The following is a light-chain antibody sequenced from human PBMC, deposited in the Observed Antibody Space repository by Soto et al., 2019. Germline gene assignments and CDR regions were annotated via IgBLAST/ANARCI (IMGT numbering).Light chain of an antibody. CDR2: DVS. V-gene: IGKV1-5*01. J-gene: IGKJ1*01. Sequence: DIQMTQSPSTLSASVVDRVTITCRASQSISSWLAWYQQKPGKAPKLLIYDVSSLESGGPSRFSGSGSGTEFTLTISSLQPDDFATYYCQQYNSYSGTFGQGTKVDIK. CDR1: QSISSW. CDR3: QQYNSYSGT.